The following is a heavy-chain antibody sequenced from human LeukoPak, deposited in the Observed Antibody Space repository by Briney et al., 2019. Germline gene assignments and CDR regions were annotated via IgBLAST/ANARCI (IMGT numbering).Heavy chain of an antibody. CDR2: ISWNSGSI. CDR1: GFTFDDYA. CDR3: AKDNYYDRTYGMDV. D-gene: IGHD3-22*01. V-gene: IGHV3-9*01. Sequence: GGSLRLSCAASGFTFDDYAMHWVRQVPGKGLEWVSGISWNSGSIGYGDSVKGRFTISRDNAKNSLYLQMNSLRAEDTALFYCAKDNYYDRTYGMDVWGQGTAVTVSS. J-gene: IGHJ6*02.